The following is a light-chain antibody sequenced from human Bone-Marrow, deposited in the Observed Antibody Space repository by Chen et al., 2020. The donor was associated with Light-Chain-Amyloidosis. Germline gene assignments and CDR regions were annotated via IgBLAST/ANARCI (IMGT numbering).Light chain of an antibody. CDR1: SSDVGGDNH. Sequence: QSALTQPASVSGSPGQSITISCTGTSSDVGGDNHVSWYQQHPNKAPKLMIYEVTNQPSWVPDRFSGSKSDNTASLTISGLQTEDEAYYFCSSYTITNTLVFGSGTRVTVL. CDR2: EVT. J-gene: IGLJ1*01. V-gene: IGLV2-14*01. CDR3: SSYTITNTLV.